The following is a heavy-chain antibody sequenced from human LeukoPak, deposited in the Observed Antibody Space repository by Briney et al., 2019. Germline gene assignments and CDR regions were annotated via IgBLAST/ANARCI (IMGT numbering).Heavy chain of an antibody. J-gene: IGHJ4*02. V-gene: IGHV3-48*02. CDR1: GFTFSSYN. Sequence: PGGSLRLSCAASGFTFSSYNMYWVRQAPGKGLEWVSSISSSSSTLFYADSVKGRFTISRDNAKNSLYLQMNSLRDEDTAVYYCARGLVGAIDYWGQGTLVTVSS. CDR3: ARGLVGAIDY. CDR2: ISSSSSTL. D-gene: IGHD1-26*01.